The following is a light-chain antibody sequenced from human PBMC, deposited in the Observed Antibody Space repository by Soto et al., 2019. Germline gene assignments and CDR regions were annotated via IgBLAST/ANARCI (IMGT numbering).Light chain of an antibody. CDR1: STDVGGCNH. CDR3: CSYTSLSTVA. V-gene: IGLV2-14*01. J-gene: IGLJ2*01. CDR2: AVS. Sequence: QSALTQPASVSGSPGQSITISCTGTSTDVGGCNHVSWYQHSPGKAPKLILFAVSDRPSGVSHRFSGSKSGNTASLTISGLEAEDVADYYCCSYTSLSTVAFGGGTKVTVL.